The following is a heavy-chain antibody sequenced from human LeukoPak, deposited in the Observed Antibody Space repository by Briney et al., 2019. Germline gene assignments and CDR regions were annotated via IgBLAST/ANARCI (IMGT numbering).Heavy chain of an antibody. CDR2: IYYSGST. CDR1: GGSISSVGYY. Sequence: PSETLSLTCAVSGGSISSVGYYWSWIRQHPGKGLEWIGYIYYSGSTYYNPSLKSRVTISVDTSKNQFSLKLSSVTAADTAVYYCARGLVRGSGKIDYWGQGTLVTVSS. D-gene: IGHD3-10*01. CDR3: ARGLVRGSGKIDY. J-gene: IGHJ4*02. V-gene: IGHV4-31*11.